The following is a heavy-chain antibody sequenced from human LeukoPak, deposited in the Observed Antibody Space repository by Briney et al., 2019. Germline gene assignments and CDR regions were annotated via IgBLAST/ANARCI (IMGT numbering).Heavy chain of an antibody. Sequence: GGSLRLSCAASGFTFSNYGMHWVRQAPGRGLEWVAVISYDGRNKYYADSVKGRFTISRDNSKNTLYLQMSSLRAEDTAVYYCVREKSGYTNGWYLFDYWGQGTLVTVSS. J-gene: IGHJ4*02. CDR1: GFTFSNYG. CDR3: VREKSGYTNGWYLFDY. D-gene: IGHD6-19*01. V-gene: IGHV3-30*03. CDR2: ISYDGRNK.